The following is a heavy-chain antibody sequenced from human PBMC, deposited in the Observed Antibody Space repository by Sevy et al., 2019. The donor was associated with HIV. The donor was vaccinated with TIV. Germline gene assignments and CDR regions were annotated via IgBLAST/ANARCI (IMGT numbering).Heavy chain of an antibody. D-gene: IGHD2-15*01. Sequence: VGSLRLSCAASGFTFSSYAMHWVHQAPGKGLEWVAVIAYDGSNKYYADSVKGRFTISRDNSKNTLYLQMNSLRAEDSAAYYCASSRGVSLAATMIEDAFDFWGQGTMVTVSS. V-gene: IGHV3-30*04. J-gene: IGHJ3*01. CDR2: IAYDGSNK. CDR1: GFTFSSYA. CDR3: ASSRGVSLAATMIEDAFDF.